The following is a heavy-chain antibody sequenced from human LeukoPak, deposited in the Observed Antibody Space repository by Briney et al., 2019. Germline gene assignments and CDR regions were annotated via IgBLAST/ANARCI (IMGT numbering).Heavy chain of an antibody. Sequence: GASVKVSCKASGYTFTNFGISWVRQAPGQGLEWMGWISAYNGNTNYAQKLQGRVTMTTDTSTSTAYMELRSLRSDDTAVYYCARDDVYCTDGVCPTDYWGQGTLVTVSS. CDR3: ARDDVYCTDGVCPTDY. CDR2: ISAYNGNT. V-gene: IGHV1-18*01. D-gene: IGHD2-8*01. J-gene: IGHJ4*02. CDR1: GYTFTNFG.